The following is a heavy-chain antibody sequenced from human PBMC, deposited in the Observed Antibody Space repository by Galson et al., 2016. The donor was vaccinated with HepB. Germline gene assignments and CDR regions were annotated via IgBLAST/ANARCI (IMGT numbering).Heavy chain of an antibody. Sequence: LRLSCAASGFTFSSYSMNWVRQAPGKGLEWVSSMSSSRSYIYYADSVKGRFTISRDNAKNSLYLQMNSLRAEDTAVYYCAREDSDGGDSLYYYYGMDVWGQGTTVTVSS. CDR3: AREDSDGGDSLYYYYGMDV. CDR1: GFTFSSYS. D-gene: IGHD4-23*01. V-gene: IGHV3-21*01. J-gene: IGHJ6*02. CDR2: MSSSRSYI.